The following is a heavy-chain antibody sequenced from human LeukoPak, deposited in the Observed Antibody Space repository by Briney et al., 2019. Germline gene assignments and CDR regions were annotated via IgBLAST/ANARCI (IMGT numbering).Heavy chain of an antibody. J-gene: IGHJ4*02. Sequence: ASVKVSCKASGYTFTGYYMHWVRQAPGQGLEWMGWINPNSGGTNYAQKFQGRVTMTRDTSISTAYMELSRLRSDDTAVYYCARDEIYYYDSSGYFQSLAYFDYWGQGTLVTVSS. CDR3: ARDEIYYYDSSGYFQSLAYFDY. D-gene: IGHD3-22*01. CDR2: INPNSGGT. CDR1: GYTFTGYY. V-gene: IGHV1-2*02.